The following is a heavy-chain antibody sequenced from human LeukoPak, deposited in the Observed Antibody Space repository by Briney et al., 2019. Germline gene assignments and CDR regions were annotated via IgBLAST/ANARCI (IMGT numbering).Heavy chain of an antibody. J-gene: IGHJ4*02. CDR2: IYHSGST. CDR3: AGSIAAAGSDY. V-gene: IGHV4-38-2*02. CDR1: GYPIEISYD. Sequence: SEPLSLICSVSGYPIEISYDWVWIRQPPGKGLEWIGAIYHSGSTNYNPSLKSRVTISVDTSKNQFSLKLSSVTAADTAVYYCAGSIAAAGSDYWGQGTLVTVSS. D-gene: IGHD6-13*01.